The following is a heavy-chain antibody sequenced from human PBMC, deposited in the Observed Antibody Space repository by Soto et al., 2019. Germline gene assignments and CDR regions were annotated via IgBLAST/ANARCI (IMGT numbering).Heavy chain of an antibody. CDR2: ISAYNDNI. CDR1: GYTFSSYV. J-gene: IGHJ4*02. CDR3: ARKTSGSYYENFGY. D-gene: IGHD1-26*01. V-gene: IGHV1-18*01. Sequence: QLVKSGAEVKEPGASVKVSCKASGYTFSSYVISWVRQAPGQGLEWMGWISAYNDNINYAQKFQGRVTMTTDTSTSTGYMVLKRLRSDDTAVYYCARKTSGSYYENFGYWGQGTLVTVSS.